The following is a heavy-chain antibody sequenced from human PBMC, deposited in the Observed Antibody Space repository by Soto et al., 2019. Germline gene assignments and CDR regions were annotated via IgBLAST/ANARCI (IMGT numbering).Heavy chain of an antibody. J-gene: IGHJ3*01. D-gene: IGHD5-12*01. CDR3: AKDQVDVVATSKGAFDV. CDR1: GFTFSSCA. CDR2: TSGSGGST. Sequence: EVQLLESGGGLVQPGGSLRLSCAASGFTFSSCAMTWVRQAPGKGLEWVSATSGSGGSTYYADSVKGRFTISRDNSKNTLYLQMNSLRAEDTAVYYCAKDQVDVVATSKGAFDVWGQGTMVAVSS. V-gene: IGHV3-23*01.